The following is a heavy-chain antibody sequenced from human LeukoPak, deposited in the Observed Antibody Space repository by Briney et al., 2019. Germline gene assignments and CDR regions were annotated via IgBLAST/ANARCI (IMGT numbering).Heavy chain of an antibody. CDR3: ARDNGGSSWFYYYYGMDV. Sequence: ASVKVSCKASSYTFTSYGISWVRQAPEQGLEWMGWISAYNGNTNYAQKLQGRVTMTTDTSTSTAYMELRSLRSDVTAVYYCARDNGGSSWFYYYYGMDVWGQGTTVTVSS. CDR2: ISAYNGNT. D-gene: IGHD6-13*01. V-gene: IGHV1-18*01. J-gene: IGHJ6*02. CDR1: SYTFTSYG.